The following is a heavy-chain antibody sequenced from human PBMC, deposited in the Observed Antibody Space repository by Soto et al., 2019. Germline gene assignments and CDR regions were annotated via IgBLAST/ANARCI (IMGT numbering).Heavy chain of an antibody. Sequence: RGCXSLSYQPFRFAFRGLXMHLIRQAPGKWLEWVSDISGSGCSTYYADSVKGRFTISKDNSKNTMYLQMNSLISEDTAVYYGAKEVVGAFDYGGQGNLVTVSS. CDR2: ISGSGCST. V-gene: IGHV3-23*01. J-gene: IGHJ4*02. D-gene: IGHD1-26*01. CDR3: AKEVVGAFDY. CDR1: RFAFRGLX.